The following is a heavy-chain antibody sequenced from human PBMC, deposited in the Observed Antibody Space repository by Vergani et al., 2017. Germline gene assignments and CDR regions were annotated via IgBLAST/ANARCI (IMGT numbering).Heavy chain of an antibody. CDR2: IYYSGST. Sequence: QLQLQESGPGLVKPSETLSLTCTVSGGSISSSSYYWGWIRQPPGKGLGWIGSIYYSGSTYYNPSLKSRVTISVDTAKNQFSLKLSSVTAADTAVYYCARAGEDVSNWFDPWGQGTLVTVSS. D-gene: IGHD3-10*01. V-gene: IGHV4-39*07. CDR3: ARAGEDVSNWFDP. J-gene: IGHJ5*02. CDR1: GGSISSSSYY.